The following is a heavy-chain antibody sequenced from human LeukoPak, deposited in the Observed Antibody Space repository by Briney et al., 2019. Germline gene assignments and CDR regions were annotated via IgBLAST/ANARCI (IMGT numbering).Heavy chain of an antibody. CDR3: ARGSYGYIDY. V-gene: IGHV4-4*07. D-gene: IGHD3-16*01. J-gene: IGHJ4*02. Sequence: PSETLSLTCSVSGVSISHYYWTWIRQPAGKGLEWIGRFYASGTMIYNPSLKSRVAMPADTSKNQFSLMVTSVTAADTAVYYCARGSYGYIDYWGQGILVTVSS. CDR1: GVSISHYY. CDR2: FYASGTM.